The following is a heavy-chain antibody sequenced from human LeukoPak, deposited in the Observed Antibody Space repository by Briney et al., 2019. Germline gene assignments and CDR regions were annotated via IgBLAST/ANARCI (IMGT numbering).Heavy chain of an antibody. Sequence: PGGSLRLSCAASGFTFSSYAMSWVRQAPGKGLGWVSAISGSGGSTYYADSVKGRFTISRDNSKNTLYLQMNSLRAEDTAVYYCAKAMAGSYSVGAFDIWGQGTMVTVSS. CDR1: GFTFSSYA. D-gene: IGHD1-26*01. J-gene: IGHJ3*02. V-gene: IGHV3-23*01. CDR2: ISGSGGST. CDR3: AKAMAGSYSVGAFDI.